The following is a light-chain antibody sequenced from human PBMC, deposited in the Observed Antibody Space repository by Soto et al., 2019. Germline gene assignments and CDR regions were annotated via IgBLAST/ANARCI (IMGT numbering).Light chain of an antibody. CDR2: KAS. V-gene: IGKV1-5*03. CDR3: QEYNSYWT. CDR1: QSINNW. J-gene: IGKJ1*01. Sequence: DIQMTQSPSTLSASAGDRVTLTCRASQSINNWLAWYQQKPGKAPKLLIYKASSLESGVPSRFSGSGSGTEFTLTISSLQPDDFATYYCQEYNSYWTFGQGTKVEIK.